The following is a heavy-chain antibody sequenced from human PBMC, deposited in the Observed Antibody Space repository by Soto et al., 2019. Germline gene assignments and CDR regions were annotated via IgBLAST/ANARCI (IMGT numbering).Heavy chain of an antibody. V-gene: IGHV3-48*03. CDR3: ARALGSGSYY. CDR1: GFTFSSYE. Sequence: GGSLRLSCAASGFTFSSYEMNWVRQAPGKGLEWVSYISGSGSTIYYADSVKGRFTISRDNAKNSLYLQMNSLRAEDTAVYYCARALGSGSYYWGQGTLVTVSS. D-gene: IGHD3-10*01. J-gene: IGHJ4*02. CDR2: ISGSGSTI.